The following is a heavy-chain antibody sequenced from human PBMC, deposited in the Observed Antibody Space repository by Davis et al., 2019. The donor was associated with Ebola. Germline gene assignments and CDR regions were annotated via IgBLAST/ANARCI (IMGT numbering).Heavy chain of an antibody. V-gene: IGHV3-66*04. CDR1: GFTVRRNY. D-gene: IGHD6-19*01. CDR2: VYSFGTT. J-gene: IGHJ4*02. CDR3: ARHPSIVVPGAEGY. Sequence: GESLKISCAVSGFTVRRNYMSWVRQTPGKGLEWVSIVYSFGTTYYADSVKGRFTISRDDSKNTLYLQMNSLRAEDTAVYYCARHPSIVVPGAEGYWGQGTLVTVSS.